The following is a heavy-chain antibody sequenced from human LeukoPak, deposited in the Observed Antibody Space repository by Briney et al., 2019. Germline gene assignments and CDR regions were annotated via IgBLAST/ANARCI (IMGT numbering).Heavy chain of an antibody. J-gene: IGHJ5*02. CDR3: ARGGGVIVVPAAILWFDP. CDR1: GGSISSYY. CDR2: IYTSGST. D-gene: IGHD2-2*01. Sequence: PSQTLSLTCTVSGGSISSYYWSWIRQPAGKGLEWIGRIYTSGSTNYNPSLKSRVTMSVDTSKNQFSLKLSSVTAADTAVYYCARGGGVIVVPAAILWFDPWGQGTLVTVSS. V-gene: IGHV4-4*07.